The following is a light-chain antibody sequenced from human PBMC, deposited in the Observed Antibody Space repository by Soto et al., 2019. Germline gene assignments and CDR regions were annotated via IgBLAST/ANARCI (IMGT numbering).Light chain of an antibody. Sequence: QSVLTQPASVSESPGQSITISCTGTSSDVGGYNYVSWYQQHPGKAPKLMIYDVSNRPSGVSNRFSGSKSGNTASLTISGLQAEDEADYYCSSRVFGTGTKVTVL. CDR1: SSDVGGYNY. V-gene: IGLV2-14*01. CDR3: SSRV. CDR2: DVS. J-gene: IGLJ1*01.